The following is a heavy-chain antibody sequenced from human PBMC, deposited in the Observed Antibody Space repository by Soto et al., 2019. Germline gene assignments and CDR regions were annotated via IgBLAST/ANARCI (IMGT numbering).Heavy chain of an antibody. CDR2: ISAYNRNT. J-gene: IGHJ4*02. Sequence: ASVKVSCKASGYTFTSYGISWVRQAPGQGLEWMGWISAYNRNTNYAQKLQGRVTMTTDTSTSTAYMELRSLRSDDTAVYYCARARFLEWLSLPDYWGQGTLVTVSS. CDR3: ARARFLEWLSLPDY. CDR1: GYTFTSYG. D-gene: IGHD3-3*01. V-gene: IGHV1-18*01.